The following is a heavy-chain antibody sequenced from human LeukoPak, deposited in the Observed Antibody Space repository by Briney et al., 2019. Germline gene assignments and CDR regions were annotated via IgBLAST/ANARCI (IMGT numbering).Heavy chain of an antibody. D-gene: IGHD3-10*01. V-gene: IGHV4-39*01. CDR3: AGGRGGAFNI. J-gene: IGHJ3*02. Sequence: SGTLSLTCTVSGGSISSSSYYWGWIRQPPGKGLEWIGSIYYSGSTYYNPSLKSRVTISVDTSKNQFSLKLSSVTAADTAVYYCAGGRGGAFNIWGQGTMVTVSS. CDR2: IYYSGST. CDR1: GGSISSSSYY.